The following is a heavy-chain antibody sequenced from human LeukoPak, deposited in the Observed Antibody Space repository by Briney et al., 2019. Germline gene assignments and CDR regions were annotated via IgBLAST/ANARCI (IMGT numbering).Heavy chain of an antibody. CDR3: ARPYDTRGYFPDY. Sequence: GGSLRLSCAASGFTFSSYAMSWVRQAPGKGLEWVSAISGSGGSTYYADSVKGRFTISRDNSKNTLYLQMNSLGAEDTAVYYCARPYDTRGYFPDYWGQGTLVTVSS. D-gene: IGHD3-22*01. CDR2: ISGSGGST. V-gene: IGHV3-23*01. CDR1: GFTFSSYA. J-gene: IGHJ4*02.